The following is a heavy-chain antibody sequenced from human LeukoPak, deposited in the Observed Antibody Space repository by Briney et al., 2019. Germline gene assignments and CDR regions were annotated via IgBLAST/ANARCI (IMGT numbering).Heavy chain of an antibody. CDR2: LNPNTLVT. Sequence: ASVKVSCRASGYTFTDYYMHWVRQAPGQGLEWMGWLNPNTLVTKYAQHFQGKVSMTWDTSISTGYMDLHSLTSDDTAVYYCARKDGGRDGMDVWGQGTTVTVSS. D-gene: IGHD4-23*01. V-gene: IGHV1-2*02. J-gene: IGHJ6*02. CDR3: ARKDGGRDGMDV. CDR1: GYTFTDYY.